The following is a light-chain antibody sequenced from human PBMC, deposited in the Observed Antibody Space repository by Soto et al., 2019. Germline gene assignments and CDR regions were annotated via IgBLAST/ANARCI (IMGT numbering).Light chain of an antibody. CDR2: ATS. CDR1: QSVSKF. CDR3: QQSYSTPSN. J-gene: IGKJ4*01. V-gene: IGKV1-39*01. Sequence: DIQMTQSPSSLSASVRDRVTITCRASQSVSKFLNWYQQKPVKAPELLIYATSTFQTGVPSRFSGSGSGADFTLTISSLPPEDFATYYCQQSYSTPSNFGGGTKVEIK.